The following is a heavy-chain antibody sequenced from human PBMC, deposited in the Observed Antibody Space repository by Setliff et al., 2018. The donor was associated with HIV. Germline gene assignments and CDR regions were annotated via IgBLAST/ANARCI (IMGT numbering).Heavy chain of an antibody. J-gene: IGHJ4*02. CDR1: GSSLTELS. V-gene: IGHV1-24*01. D-gene: IGHD1-26*01. CDR3: ATVGPTGAYFHD. CDR2: FDPEDGPDDGQT. Sequence: ASVKVSCKVSGSSLTELSIHWVRQTPGKGLQWMGGFDPEDGPDDGQTIYARKFQGRVTMTEDTSTDTAYMVLARLTPEDTAVYFCATVGPTGAYFHDWGQGTLVTVSS.